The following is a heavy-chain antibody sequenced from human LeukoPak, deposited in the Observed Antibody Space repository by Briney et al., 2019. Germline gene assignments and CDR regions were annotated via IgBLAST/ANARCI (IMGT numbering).Heavy chain of an antibody. V-gene: IGHV4-39*07. J-gene: IGHJ4*02. CDR2: IYYSGST. CDR1: GDSISSYY. CDR3: ASPGWFGDRSLDY. D-gene: IGHD3-10*01. Sequence: PSETLSLTCTVSGDSISSYYWGWIRQPPGKGLEWIGSIYYSGSTYYNPSLKSRVTISVDTSKNQFSLKLSSVTAADTAVYYCASPGWFGDRSLDYWGQGTLVTVSS.